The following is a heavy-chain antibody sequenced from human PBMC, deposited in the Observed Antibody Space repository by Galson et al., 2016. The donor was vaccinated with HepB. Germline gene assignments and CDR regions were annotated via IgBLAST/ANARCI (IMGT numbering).Heavy chain of an antibody. V-gene: IGHV1-2*02. J-gene: IGHJ4*02. Sequence: SVKVSCKASLYTFTAYYIHWVREAPGQGLEWMGWINPNSGGTSYAQNFQGRVSMTRDTSISTAYMELSRLRSDDTAMYYCARDFPRQWLEGQGYWGQGTLVTVSS. CDR2: INPNSGGT. CDR3: ARDFPRQWLEGQGY. D-gene: IGHD6-19*01. CDR1: LYTFTAYY.